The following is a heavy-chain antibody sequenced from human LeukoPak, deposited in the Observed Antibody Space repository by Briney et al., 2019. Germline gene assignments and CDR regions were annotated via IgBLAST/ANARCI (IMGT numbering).Heavy chain of an antibody. Sequence: PGGSLRLSCAASGFTFSSYAMSWVRQAPGKGLEWVAVISYDGSNKYYADSVKGRFTISRDNSKNTLYLQMNSLRAEDTAVYYCARRYGSSTSCYPLLCYYMDVWGKGTTVTVSS. D-gene: IGHD2-2*01. J-gene: IGHJ6*03. CDR2: ISYDGSNK. V-gene: IGHV3-30*01. CDR1: GFTFSSYA. CDR3: ARRYGSSTSCYPLLCYYMDV.